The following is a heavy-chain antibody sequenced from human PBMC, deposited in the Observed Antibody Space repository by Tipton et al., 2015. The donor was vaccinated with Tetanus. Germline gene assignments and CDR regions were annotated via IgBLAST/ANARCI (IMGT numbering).Heavy chain of an antibody. D-gene: IGHD2-21*02. CDR3: ARRGGGDLDH. CDR1: GGSLKSGGYY. CDR2: IYYTGNT. J-gene: IGHJ4*02. Sequence: TLSLTCNVSGGSLKSGGYYWTWIRQHPVRGLEWIGYIYYTGNTYYNPSLKSRVTISVDTSKNQFSLKLTSVTAADTAVYYCARRGGGDLDHWGQGTLVTVSS. V-gene: IGHV4-31*03.